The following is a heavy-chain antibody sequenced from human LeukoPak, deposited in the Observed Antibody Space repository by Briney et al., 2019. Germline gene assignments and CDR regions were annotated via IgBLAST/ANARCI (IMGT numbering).Heavy chain of an antibody. Sequence: PGGSLRLSCAASGFTFSSYAINWLRQAPGKGLEWASAITGSGATTYYADSVRGRFTISRDNSKNTVYLQMNSLRGEDTAVYYCAKRAEDTARPFFDYWGQGTLVTVSS. J-gene: IGHJ4*02. CDR3: AKRAEDTARPFFDY. CDR2: ITGSGATT. V-gene: IGHV3-23*01. D-gene: IGHD5-18*01. CDR1: GFTFSSYA.